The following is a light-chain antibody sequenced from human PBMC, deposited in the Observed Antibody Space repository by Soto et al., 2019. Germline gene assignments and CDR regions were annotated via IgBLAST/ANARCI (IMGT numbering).Light chain of an antibody. CDR1: QSVSSSY. V-gene: IGKV3-20*01. CDR2: AAS. J-gene: IGKJ4*01. CDR3: HQYGSSPLT. Sequence: EIVLTQSPGTLSLSPGDRATLSCRASQSVSSSYLAWYQQKPGQAPRFLIYAASSRATGIPDRFSGSGSGTDFTLTISRLEPEDFAVYYCHQYGSSPLTFGGGTKVDIK.